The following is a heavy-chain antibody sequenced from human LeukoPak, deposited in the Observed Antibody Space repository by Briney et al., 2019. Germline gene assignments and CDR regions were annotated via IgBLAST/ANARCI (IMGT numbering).Heavy chain of an antibody. D-gene: IGHD5-18*01. CDR1: GFTFSSYG. Sequence: GESLKISCAASGFTFSSYGMHWVRQAPGKGLEWVAVIWYDGSNKYYADSVKGRFTISRDNSKNTLYLQMNSLRAEDTAVYYCAKAQDTAMALDYWGQGTLVTVSS. V-gene: IGHV3-33*06. CDR2: IWYDGSNK. CDR3: AKAQDTAMALDY. J-gene: IGHJ4*02.